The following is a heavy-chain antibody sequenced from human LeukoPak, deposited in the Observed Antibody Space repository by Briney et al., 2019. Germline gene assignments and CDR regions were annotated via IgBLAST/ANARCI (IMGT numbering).Heavy chain of an antibody. CDR2: VTGSSGGT. CDR3: AKSGHSTSSWFDP. V-gene: IGHV3-23*01. Sequence: PGGSLRLSCAASVFTFSSYAMTWVRQAPGKGLEWVSAVTGSSGGTYYADSVKGRFTISRDDSKSTLYLQMNSLRVEDTAVYYCAKSGHSTSSWFDPWGQGTLVIVSS. CDR1: VFTFSSYA. J-gene: IGHJ5*02. D-gene: IGHD6-6*01.